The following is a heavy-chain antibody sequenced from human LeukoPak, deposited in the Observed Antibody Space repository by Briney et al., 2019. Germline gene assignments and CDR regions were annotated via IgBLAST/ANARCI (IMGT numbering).Heavy chain of an antibody. D-gene: IGHD2-2*01. CDR3: AKAAIVVVPAAPDY. CDR2: IWYDGSNK. Sequence: PGGSLRLSCAASGFTFSSYGMHWVRRAPGKGLEWVAVIWYDGSNKYYADSVKGRFTISRDNSKNTLYLQMNSLRAEDTAVYYCAKAAIVVVPAAPDYWGQGTLVTVSS. J-gene: IGHJ4*02. V-gene: IGHV3-33*06. CDR1: GFTFSSYG.